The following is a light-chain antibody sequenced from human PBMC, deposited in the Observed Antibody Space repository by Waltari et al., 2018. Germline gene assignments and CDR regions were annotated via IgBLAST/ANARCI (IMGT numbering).Light chain of an antibody. CDR3: QQYSSFST. CDR2: MAS. Sequence: EIQMTQSPSTLSASVGDRVTISCRASQSVGTWLAWYQQKPGKAPKLLIYMASSLESGVPSRFSGSGSGTEFTLTILSLQPDDFATYSCQQYSSFSTFGQGTKVDI. J-gene: IGKJ2*01. V-gene: IGKV1-5*03. CDR1: QSVGTW.